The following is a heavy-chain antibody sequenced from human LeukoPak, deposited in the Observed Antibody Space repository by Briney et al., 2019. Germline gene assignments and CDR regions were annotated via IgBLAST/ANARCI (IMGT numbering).Heavy chain of an antibody. V-gene: IGHV3-66*02. CDR3: ARDRDERSGDAFDI. CDR2: IYSGGST. J-gene: IGHJ3*02. CDR1: GFTVSSNY. D-gene: IGHD5-12*01. Sequence: PGGSPRLSCAASGFTVSSNYMSWVRQAPGKGLEWVSVIYSGGSTYYADSVKGRFTISRDNSKNTLYLQMNSLRAEDTAVYYCARDRDERSGDAFDIWGQGTMVTVSS.